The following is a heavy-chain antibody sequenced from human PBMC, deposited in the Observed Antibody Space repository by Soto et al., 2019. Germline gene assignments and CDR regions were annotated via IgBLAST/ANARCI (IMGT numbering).Heavy chain of an antibody. CDR2: IKSKTDGGTT. J-gene: IGHJ6*02. Sequence: GGSLSLSCAASLFTFSKAWMNWVRQSPGKGLEWVGRIKSKTDGGTTDYAAPVKGRFTVSRDDSKNTLYLQMNSLKTEDTAMYYCIVTTTVTFYYGMDVWGQGTTVTSP. CDR3: IVTTTVTFYYGMDV. D-gene: IGHD4-17*01. V-gene: IGHV3-15*01. CDR1: LFTFSKAW.